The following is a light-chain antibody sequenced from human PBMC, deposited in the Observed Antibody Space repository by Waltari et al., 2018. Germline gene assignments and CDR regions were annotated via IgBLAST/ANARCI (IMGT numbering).Light chain of an antibody. Sequence: QSALTQPASVSGSPGQSVTIFCAGTSNDVGGYNSVSWYQEHPGQAPRVIIYDVSDRPSGFSDRFSCSKSGNTASLTISGLQAEDEADYYCSSQSSNDVVLFGGGTKLTVL. V-gene: IGLV2-14*01. CDR3: SSQSSNDVVL. CDR2: DVS. J-gene: IGLJ2*01. CDR1: SNDVGGYNS.